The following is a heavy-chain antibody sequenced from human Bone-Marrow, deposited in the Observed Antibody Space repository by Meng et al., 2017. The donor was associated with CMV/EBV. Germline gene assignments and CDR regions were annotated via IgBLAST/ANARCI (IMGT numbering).Heavy chain of an antibody. D-gene: IGHD3-3*01. CDR2: IIPIFGTA. CDR1: GGTFSSYA. V-gene: IGHV1-69*05. CDR3: ARDSYYDFWSGYYTPGYYGMDV. J-gene: IGHJ6*02. Sequence: SVKVSCKASGGTFSSYAISWVRQAPGQGLEWMGGIIPIFGTANYAQKFQGRVTITTDESTSTAYMELSSLRSEDTAVYYCARDSYYDFWSGYYTPGYYGMDVWGQGTTVTVSS.